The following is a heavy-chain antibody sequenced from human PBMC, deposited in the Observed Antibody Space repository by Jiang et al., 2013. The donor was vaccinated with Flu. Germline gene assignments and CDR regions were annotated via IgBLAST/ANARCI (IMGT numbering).Heavy chain of an antibody. J-gene: IGHJ3*02. CDR3: ARGLGGEAFDI. Sequence: WVRQAPGQGLEWMGWINPNSGGTNYAQKFQGWVTMTRDTSISTAYMELSRLRSDDTAVYYCARGLGGEAFDIWGQGTMVTVS. CDR2: INPNSGGT. V-gene: IGHV1-2*04. D-gene: IGHD2-15*01.